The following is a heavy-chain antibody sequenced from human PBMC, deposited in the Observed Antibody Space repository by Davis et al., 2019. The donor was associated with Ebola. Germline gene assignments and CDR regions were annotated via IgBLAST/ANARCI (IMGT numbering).Heavy chain of an antibody. V-gene: IGHV3-23*01. CDR2: ISGSGGST. Sequence: GESLKIPCAASGFTFSSYAMSWVRQAPGKGLEWVSAISGSGGSTYYADSVKGRFTISRDNSKNTLYLQMNSLRAEDTAVYYCAKDYGDYGFYYFDYWGQGTLVTVSS. CDR3: AKDYGDYGFYYFDY. CDR1: GFTFSSYA. D-gene: IGHD4-17*01. J-gene: IGHJ4*02.